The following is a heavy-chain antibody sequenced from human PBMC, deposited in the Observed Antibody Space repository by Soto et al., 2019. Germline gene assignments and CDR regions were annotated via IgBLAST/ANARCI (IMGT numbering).Heavy chain of an antibody. D-gene: IGHD5-18*01. CDR1: SGSISSNW. CDR2: IYHSGST. J-gene: IGHJ5*02. Sequence: QVHLEESDPRLVKPSGTLSLTCVVSSGSISSNWWSWVRQPPGKGLEWIGEIYHSGSTNYNPSLQSRVTISVDKSRTYFSLDLSSVTAADTAVYYCSSQTYSYAWHHWGQGIQVTVSS. V-gene: IGHV4-4*02. CDR3: SSQTYSYAWHH.